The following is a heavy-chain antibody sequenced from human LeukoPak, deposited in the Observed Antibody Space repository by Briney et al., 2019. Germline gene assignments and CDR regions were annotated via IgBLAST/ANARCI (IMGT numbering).Heavy chain of an antibody. V-gene: IGHV3-23*01. J-gene: IGHJ4*02. CDR2: ISGSGGST. Sequence: GGSLRLSCAASGFNFSSYAMSWVRQAPGKGLEWVSAISGSGGSTYYADSVKGRFTSSRDNSKNTLYLQMNSLRAEDTAVYYCPKERITPIVGIFDYWGQGTLVTVSS. CDR3: PKERITPIVGIFDY. CDR1: GFNFSSYA. D-gene: IGHD3-22*01.